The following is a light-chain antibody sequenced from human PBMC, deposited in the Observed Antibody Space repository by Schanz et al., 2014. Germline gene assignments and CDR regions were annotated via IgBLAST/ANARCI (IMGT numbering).Light chain of an antibody. CDR1: SSNIGAGYD. V-gene: IGLV1-40*01. CDR2: RNN. J-gene: IGLJ3*02. Sequence: QSVLTQPPSVSGAPGQTVTISCTGSSSNIGAGYDVHWYQKLPGTAPKLLIYRNNNRPSGVPDRFSGSKSGTSASLAITGLQAEDEGDYYCCSYARSSWVFGGGTKVTVL. CDR3: CSYARSSWV.